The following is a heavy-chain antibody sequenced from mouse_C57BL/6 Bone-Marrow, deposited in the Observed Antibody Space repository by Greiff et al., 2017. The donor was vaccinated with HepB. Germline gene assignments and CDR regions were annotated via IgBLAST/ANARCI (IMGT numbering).Heavy chain of an antibody. J-gene: IGHJ2*01. CDR2: IDPANGNT. Sequence: EVQGVESVAELVRPGASVKLSCTASGFNIKNTYMHWVKQRPEQGLEWIGRIDPANGNTKYAPKFQGKATITADTSSNTAYLQLSSLTSEDTAIYYCARSIPYYYGSSFDYWGQGTTLTVSS. V-gene: IGHV14-3*01. CDR3: ARSIPYYYGSSFDY. CDR1: GFNIKNTY. D-gene: IGHD1-1*01.